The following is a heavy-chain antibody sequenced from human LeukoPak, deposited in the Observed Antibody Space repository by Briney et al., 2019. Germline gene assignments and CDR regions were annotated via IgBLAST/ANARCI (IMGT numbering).Heavy chain of an antibody. Sequence: PSETLSLTCSVSGGSIGNYYWNWIRQFPGKGLQWIGFINYSGSTNSNPSLKSRVSMSVDTSRNQLSLKLSSVTAADAAVYYCARALGSKNAFDVWGQGTAVTVSS. V-gene: IGHV4-59*08. CDR3: ARALGSKNAFDV. J-gene: IGHJ3*01. CDR2: INYSGST. CDR1: GGSIGNYY. D-gene: IGHD4-11*01.